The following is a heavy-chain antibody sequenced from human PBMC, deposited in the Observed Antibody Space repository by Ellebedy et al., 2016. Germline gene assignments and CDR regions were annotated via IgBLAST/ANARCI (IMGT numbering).Heavy chain of an antibody. CDR2: ISGSGGST. J-gene: IGHJ4*02. CDR3: AREKAATSLDY. V-gene: IGHV3-23*01. D-gene: IGHD4-11*01. Sequence: GGSLRLXXAASGFTFSSYAMSWVRQAPGKGLEWVSAISGSGGSTYYADSVKGRFTISRDNAKNTLSLQMNSLRAEDTAVYYCAREKAATSLDYWGQGTLATVSS. CDR1: GFTFSSYA.